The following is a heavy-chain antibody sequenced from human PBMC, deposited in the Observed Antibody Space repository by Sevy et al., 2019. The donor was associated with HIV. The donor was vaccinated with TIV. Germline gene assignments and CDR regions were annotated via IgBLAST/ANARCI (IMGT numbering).Heavy chain of an antibody. CDR1: GFTFATYA. V-gene: IGHV3-23*01. CDR2: ISGSGGST. D-gene: IGHD2-15*01. CDR3: AKGDRAFYGLDV. Sequence: GGSLRLSCAASGFTFATYAMSWVRQAPGKGLEWVSGISGSGGSTYYADSLQGRFTIFRDNSKNTLSLQMDSLRAEDTAVYYCAKGDRAFYGLDVWGQGTTVTVSS. J-gene: IGHJ6*02.